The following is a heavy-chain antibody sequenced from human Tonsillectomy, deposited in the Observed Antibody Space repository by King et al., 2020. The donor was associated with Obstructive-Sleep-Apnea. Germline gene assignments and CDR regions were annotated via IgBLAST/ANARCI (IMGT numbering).Heavy chain of an antibody. CDR1: GFFFRSYG. CDR3: AKDYFDYGDYTPLIFDY. D-gene: IGHD4-17*01. V-gene: IGHV3-30*18. J-gene: IGHJ4*02. Sequence: VQLVESGGGVVQPGRSLRLSCAASGFFFRSYGMHWVRQAPGKGLQWVSFISYDGSNKYYADSVKGRFTISRDNSKNTLYLQMNSLRAEDTAVYYCAKDYFDYGDYTPLIFDYWGQGTLVTVSS. CDR2: ISYDGSNK.